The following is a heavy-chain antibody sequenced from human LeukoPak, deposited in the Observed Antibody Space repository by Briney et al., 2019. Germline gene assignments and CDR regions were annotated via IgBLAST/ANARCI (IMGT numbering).Heavy chain of an antibody. J-gene: IGHJ4*02. CDR3: AKDHDFWSGYRFDY. D-gene: IGHD3-3*01. CDR2: ISGSGGST. Sequence: GGSLRLSCAASGLTFSSYAMSWVRQAPGKGLEWVSAISGSGGSTYYADSVKGRFTISRDNSKNTLYLQMNSLRAEDTAVYYCAKDHDFWSGYRFDYWGQGTLVTVSS. V-gene: IGHV3-23*01. CDR1: GLTFSSYA.